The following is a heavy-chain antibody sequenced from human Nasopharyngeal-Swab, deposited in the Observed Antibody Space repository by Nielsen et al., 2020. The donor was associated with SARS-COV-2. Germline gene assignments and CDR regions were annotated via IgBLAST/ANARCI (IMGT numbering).Heavy chain of an antibody. V-gene: IGHV1-18*01. CDR3: ASQDGGSDWVGDAFDI. CDR1: GYSYTSYG. D-gene: IGHD1-26*01. J-gene: IGHJ3*02. CDR2: ISVYSGNT. Sequence: ASVKVSCKASGYSYTSYGVSWVRQAPGQGLEWMGWISVYSGNTKYAQKLQGRVTMTTDTSTSTAYMELRSLRSDDTAVYYCASQDGGSDWVGDAFDIWGQGTMVTVSS.